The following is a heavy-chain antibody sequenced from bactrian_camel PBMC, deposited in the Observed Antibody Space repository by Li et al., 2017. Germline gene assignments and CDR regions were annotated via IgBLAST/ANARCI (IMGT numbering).Heavy chain of an antibody. Sequence: HVQLVESGGGSVQAGGSLQLSCTASGYTRVAKCFGWFRQAPGKEREGVSRITCSGGITYDTASVKGRFTISRDNAKNMVYLQMNSLKPEDTAVYYCVSYSLTYWGQGTQVTVS. J-gene: IGHJ4*01. CDR1: GYTRVAKC. V-gene: IGHV3S60*01. D-gene: IGHD3*01. CDR3: VSYSLTY. CDR2: ITCSGGIT.